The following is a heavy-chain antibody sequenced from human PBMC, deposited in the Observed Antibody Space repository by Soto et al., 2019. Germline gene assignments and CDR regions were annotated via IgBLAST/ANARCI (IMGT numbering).Heavy chain of an antibody. J-gene: IGHJ4*02. V-gene: IGHV3-66*01. CDR2: IYSDGGT. D-gene: IGHD2-21*01. Sequence: EVELVGSGGGLVQPGESLRLSCAAFGFTVRNHYMAWVRQAPGKGLEWVSVIYSDGGTYYADSVKDRFTISRDNAENTVSLGMDRLRAEDTAVYFYARGGDCGGDCYLDYWGLGILGTVSS. CDR1: GFTVRNHY. CDR3: ARGGDCGGDCYLDY.